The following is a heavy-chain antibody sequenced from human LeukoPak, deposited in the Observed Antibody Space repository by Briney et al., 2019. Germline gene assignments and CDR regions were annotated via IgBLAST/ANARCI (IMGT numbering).Heavy chain of an antibody. CDR1: GGSISTYY. CDR3: ARVWYSGSYPVDY. V-gene: IGHV4-59*01. CDR2: IYHSGST. D-gene: IGHD1-26*01. J-gene: IGHJ4*02. Sequence: SETLSLTCTVSGGSISTYYWTWIRQPPGKGLEWIGYIYHSGSTNYNPSLKSRVTISVDTSQNQFSLKLSSVTAADTAVYYCARVWYSGSYPVDYWGQGTLITVSS.